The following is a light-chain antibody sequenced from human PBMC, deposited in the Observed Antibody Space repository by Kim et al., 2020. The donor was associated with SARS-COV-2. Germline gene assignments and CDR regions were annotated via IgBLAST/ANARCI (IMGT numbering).Light chain of an antibody. CDR1: QSISSY. CDR2: DAS. CDR3: QQRSSWPLS. J-gene: IGKJ4*01. V-gene: IGKV3-11*01. Sequence: LSPGESATLSCRASQSISSYLAWYQHKPGQAPRLLIYDASNRATDIPARFSGGGSGTDFTLTISSLEPEDFAVYYCQQRSSWPLSFGGGTKVDIK.